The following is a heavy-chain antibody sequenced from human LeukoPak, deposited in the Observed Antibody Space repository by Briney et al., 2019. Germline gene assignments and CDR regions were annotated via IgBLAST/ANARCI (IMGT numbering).Heavy chain of an antibody. CDR1: GYSFTSYW. CDR2: IYPGDPDT. Sequence: GESLKISCKGSGYSFTSYWIGWVRQMPGKGLEWMGIIYPGDPDTRYSPSFQGQVTISADKSISTAYLQWSSLKASDTAMYYCARHGTPSTNYYGSGSYDYWGQGTLVTVSS. D-gene: IGHD3-10*01. CDR3: ARHGTPSTNYYGSGSYDY. J-gene: IGHJ4*02. V-gene: IGHV5-51*01.